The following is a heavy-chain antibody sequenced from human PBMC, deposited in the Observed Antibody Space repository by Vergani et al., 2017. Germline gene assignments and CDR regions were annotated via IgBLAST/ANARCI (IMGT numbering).Heavy chain of an antibody. CDR3: ARGLYSGYEPFDY. Sequence: QVQLQESGPGLVKPSETLSLTCTVSGGSISSYYWSWIRQPPGKGLEWIGYIYYSGSTNYNPSLKSRVTISVDTSKNQFSLKLSSVTAADTAVYYCARGLYSGYEPFDYWGQGTLVTVSS. CDR2: IYYSGST. CDR1: GGSISSYY. J-gene: IGHJ4*02. V-gene: IGHV4-59*01. D-gene: IGHD5-12*01.